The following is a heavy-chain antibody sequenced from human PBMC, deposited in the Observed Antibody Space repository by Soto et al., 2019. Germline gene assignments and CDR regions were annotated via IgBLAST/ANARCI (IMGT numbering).Heavy chain of an antibody. CDR3: GSTNYNPSLKSRVTISVDTSKNQFSLKLSSVTAADTAVYYCARVIGYCSGGSCYSIPGGYYYYMDV. D-gene: IGHD3-10*01. CDR2: ISAYNGNT. CDR1: GYTFTSYG. V-gene: IGHV1-18*01. Sequence: SVKLSCKASGYTFTSYGISWVRQAPGQGLEWMGWISAYNGNTNYAQKLQGRVTMTTDTSTSTAYMELRSLRSDDTAVYYSGSTNYNPSLKSRVTISVDTSKNQFSLKLSSVTAADTAVYYCARVIGYCSGGSCYSIPGGYYYYMDVWGKGTTVTVSS. J-gene: IGHJ6*03.